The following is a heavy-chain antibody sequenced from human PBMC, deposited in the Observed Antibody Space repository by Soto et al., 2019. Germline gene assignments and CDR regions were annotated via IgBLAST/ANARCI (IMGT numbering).Heavy chain of an antibody. V-gene: IGHV4-4*02. CDR1: GGSISSSNW. CDR3: ARDAYSSGWYNYYYGMDV. D-gene: IGHD6-19*01. Sequence: SSETLSLTCAVSGGSISSSNWWSWVRQPPGKGLEWIGEIYHSGSTNYNPSLKSRVTISVDKSKNQFSLKLSSVTAADTAVYYCARDAYSSGWYNYYYGMDVWGQGTTVTVS. CDR2: IYHSGST. J-gene: IGHJ6*02.